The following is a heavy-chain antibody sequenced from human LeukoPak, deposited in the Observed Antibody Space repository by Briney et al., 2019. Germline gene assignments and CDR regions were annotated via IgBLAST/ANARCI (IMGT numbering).Heavy chain of an antibody. V-gene: IGHV3-64D*06. D-gene: IGHD3-10*01. J-gene: IGHJ4*02. CDR2: ISSNGGST. CDR1: GFTFSRYA. Sequence: GGSLRLSCSASGFTFSRYAMHWVRQAPGKGLEYVSAISSNGGSTYYADSVKGRFTISRDNSKNTLYLQMSSLRAEGTAVYYCVKDGSGSYYTYYFDYWGQGTLVTVSS. CDR3: VKDGSGSYYTYYFDY.